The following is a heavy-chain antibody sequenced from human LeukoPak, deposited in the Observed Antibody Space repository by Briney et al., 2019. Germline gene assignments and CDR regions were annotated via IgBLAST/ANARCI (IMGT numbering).Heavy chain of an antibody. V-gene: IGHV3-7*03. CDR2: TREDGSGK. J-gene: IGHJ4*02. Sequence: SCKASGYTFTSYGISWVRQAPGKGPEWVAKTREDGSGKYYVDSVKGRFIISRDNAKNSLYLQMNSLRVEDTAVYYCVRGDFDYWGQGTLVTVSS. CDR1: GYTFTSYG. CDR3: VRGDFDY.